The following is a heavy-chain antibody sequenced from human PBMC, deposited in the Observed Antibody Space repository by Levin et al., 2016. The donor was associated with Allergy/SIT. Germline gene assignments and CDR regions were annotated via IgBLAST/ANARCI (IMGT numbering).Heavy chain of an antibody. CDR1: GGTFSSYA. J-gene: IGHJ6*02. D-gene: IGHD2-2*01. CDR3: ARDHSGSPTGGYCSSTSCYPNYYYYYGMDV. V-gene: IGHV1-69*06. Sequence: SVKVSCKASGGTFSSYAISWVRQAPGQGLEWMGGIIPIFGTANYAQKFQGRVTITADKSTSTAYMELSSLRSEDTAVYYCARDHSGSPTGGYCSSTSCYPNYYYYYGMDVWGQGTTVTVSS. CDR2: IIPIFGTA.